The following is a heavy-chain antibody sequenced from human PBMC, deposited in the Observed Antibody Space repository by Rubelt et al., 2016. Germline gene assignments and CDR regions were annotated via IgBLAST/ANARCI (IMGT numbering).Heavy chain of an antibody. V-gene: IGHV3-9*01. Sequence: RLSCAASGFTFSSYGMHWVRQAPGKGLEWVSGISWNSGSIGYADSVKGRFTISRENAKNSLYLQMNSLRAEDTAVYYCARDLVSIHGYYYGMDVWGQGTTVTVSS. D-gene: IGHD3-10*01. CDR3: ARDLVSIHGYYYGMDV. CDR2: ISWNSGSI. CDR1: GFTFSSYG. J-gene: IGHJ6*02.